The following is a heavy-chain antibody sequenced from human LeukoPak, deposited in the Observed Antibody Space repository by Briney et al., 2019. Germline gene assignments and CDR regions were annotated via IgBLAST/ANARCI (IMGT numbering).Heavy chain of an antibody. D-gene: IGHD3-22*01. J-gene: IGHJ4*02. Sequence: GGSLRLSCAASGFTLSSYSMNWVRQAPGKGLEWVSSISSSSSYIYYADSVKGRFTISRDNAKNSLYLQMTSLRAEDTAVYYCARDYYDSSGYLGIFDYWGQGTLVTVSS. CDR3: ARDYYDSSGYLGIFDY. V-gene: IGHV3-21*01. CDR1: GFTLSSYS. CDR2: ISSSSSYI.